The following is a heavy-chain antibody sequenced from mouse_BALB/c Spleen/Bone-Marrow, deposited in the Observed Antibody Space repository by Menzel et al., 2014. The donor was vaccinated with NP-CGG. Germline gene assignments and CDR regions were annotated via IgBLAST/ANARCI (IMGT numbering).Heavy chain of an antibody. J-gene: IGHJ3*01. D-gene: IGHD4-1*01. CDR3: TRASPGGFAY. CDR2: INPSNGGP. CDR1: GYTFTSYW. Sequence: VLLQQSGAELVKPGASVKLSCKASGYTFTSYWMHWVKQRPGQGLEWIGEINPSNGGPNFNEKFKSKATLTVDKSSSTGYMQLSSLTSEGSAVYYCTRASPGGFAYWGQGTLVTVSA. V-gene: IGHV1S81*02.